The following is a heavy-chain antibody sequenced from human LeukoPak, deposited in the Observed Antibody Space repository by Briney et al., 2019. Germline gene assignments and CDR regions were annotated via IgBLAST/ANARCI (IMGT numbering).Heavy chain of an antibody. CDR3: ARARDYDYVWGSYRLIDP. J-gene: IGHJ5*02. CDR2: IYYSGST. V-gene: IGHV4-61*01. Sequence: SETLSLTCTVSGGSVSSGTYYWSWIRQPPGKGLEWIAYIYYSGSTNYNPSLKSRVTISVDSSKNQFSLKLSSVTAADTAVYYCARARDYDYVWGSYRLIDPWGQGTLVTVSS. D-gene: IGHD3-16*02. CDR1: GGSVSSGTYY.